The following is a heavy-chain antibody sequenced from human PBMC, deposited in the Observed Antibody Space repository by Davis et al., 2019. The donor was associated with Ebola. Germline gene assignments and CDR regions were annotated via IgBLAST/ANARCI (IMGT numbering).Heavy chain of an antibody. CDR3: AAYSSGWYG. J-gene: IGHJ4*02. D-gene: IGHD6-19*01. CDR1: GFTVSSNY. CDR2: IYSGGST. Sequence: GESLKISCAASGFTVSSNYMSWVRQAPGKGLEWVSVIYSGGSTYYADSVKGRFTISRHNSKNTLYLQINSLRAEDTAVYYCAAYSSGWYGWGQGTLVTVSS. V-gene: IGHV3-53*04.